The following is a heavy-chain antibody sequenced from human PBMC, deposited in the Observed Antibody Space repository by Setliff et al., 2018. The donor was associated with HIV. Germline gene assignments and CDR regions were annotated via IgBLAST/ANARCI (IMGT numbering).Heavy chain of an antibody. V-gene: IGHV1-69*06. D-gene: IGHD2-21*01. CDR1: EGTFTAYA. CDR2: ITPIFGTT. Sequence: SVKVSCKSSEGTFTAYAISWVRQAPGQGLEWMGRITPIFGTTNYAQKFQGRVTITADRSTSTTYMELSSLRSEDTAMYYCARDESRGNWESFGYWGQGTRVTVSS. J-gene: IGHJ4*02. CDR3: ARDESRGNWESFGY.